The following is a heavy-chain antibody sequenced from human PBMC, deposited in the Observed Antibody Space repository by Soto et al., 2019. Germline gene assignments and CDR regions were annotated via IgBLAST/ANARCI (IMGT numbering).Heavy chain of an antibody. J-gene: IGHJ6*04. V-gene: IGHV3-53*04. CDR1: GFAVRHNY. CDR3: ARKTDSIPSGGDV. CDR2: IYSGGDT. D-gene: IGHD3-10*01. Sequence: EVQLVESGGGLVQPGGSLRLSCTASGFAVRHNYMTWVRQAPGKGLEWVSLIYSGGDTAYADSVKGRFTISRHTSQNTRYLQMNRLRAEDTSVYYCARKTDSIPSGGDVWGKGTAVTVSS.